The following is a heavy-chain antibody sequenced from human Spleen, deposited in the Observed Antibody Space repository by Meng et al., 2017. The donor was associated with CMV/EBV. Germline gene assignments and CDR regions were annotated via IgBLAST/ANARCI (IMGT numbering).Heavy chain of an antibody. CDR3: ATVVSNAPVGAFDY. CDR2: ISNDGSNK. J-gene: IGHJ4*02. V-gene: IGHV3-30*04. Sequence: SGFSLTNFALPWVRQVPGKGLEWVAVISNDGSNKYYADSVEGRFTMSRDNSKNTLYLQMNSLRTEDTAIYYCATVVSNAPVGAFDYWGQGTLVTVSS. D-gene: IGHD1-26*01. CDR1: GFSLTNFA.